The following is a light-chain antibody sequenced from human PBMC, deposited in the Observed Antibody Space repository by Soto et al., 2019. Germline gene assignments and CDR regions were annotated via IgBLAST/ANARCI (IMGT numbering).Light chain of an antibody. Sequence: EIVLTQSPGTLSLSPGEWATLSCRASQSVSSVDLAWYQQKPGQAPRLLIYGASSRATGIPDRFSGSGSGTDFTLTISRLEPEDFAVYYCQQYGTSPPYIFGQGTKVEI. CDR3: QQYGTSPPYI. CDR2: GAS. J-gene: IGKJ2*01. V-gene: IGKV3-20*01. CDR1: QSVSSVD.